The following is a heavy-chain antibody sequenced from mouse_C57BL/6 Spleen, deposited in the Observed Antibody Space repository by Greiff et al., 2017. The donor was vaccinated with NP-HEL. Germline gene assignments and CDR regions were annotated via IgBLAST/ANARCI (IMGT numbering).Heavy chain of an antibody. Sequence: VQLKQSGPELVKPGASVKISCKASGYTFTDYYMNWVKQSHGKSLEWIGDINPNNGGTSYNQKFKGKATLTVDKSSSTAYMELRSLTSEDSAVYYCARRWLPIYAMDYWGQGTSVTVSS. J-gene: IGHJ4*01. CDR2: INPNNGGT. CDR3: ARRWLPIYAMDY. V-gene: IGHV1-26*01. D-gene: IGHD2-3*01. CDR1: GYTFTDYY.